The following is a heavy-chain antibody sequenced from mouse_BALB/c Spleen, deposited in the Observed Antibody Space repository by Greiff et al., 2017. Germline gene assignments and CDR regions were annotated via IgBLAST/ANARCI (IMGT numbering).Heavy chain of an antibody. CDR1: GYTFTDYA. Sequence: LQESGAELVRPGVSVKISCKGSGYTFTDYAMHWVKQSHAKSLEWIGVISTYYGDASYNQKFKGKATMTVDKSSSTAYMELARLTSEDSAIYYCAPGYDGFAYWGQGTLVTVSA. J-gene: IGHJ3*01. CDR2: ISTYYGDA. D-gene: IGHD2-10*02. CDR3: APGYDGFAY. V-gene: IGHV1S137*01.